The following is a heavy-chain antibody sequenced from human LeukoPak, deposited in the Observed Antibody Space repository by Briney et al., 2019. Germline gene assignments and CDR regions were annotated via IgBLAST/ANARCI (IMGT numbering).Heavy chain of an antibody. J-gene: IGHJ4*02. D-gene: IGHD3-22*01. CDR2: INGSGSNT. Sequence: GGSLRLSCKASRFSFISYAMSWVRQAPGRGPEWVSQINGSGSNTYYADSVKDRFTISRDNAKSTLFLQMNSLRDEDTAVYYCVKSGGTFGYYYDSSGSFDLWGQGTLVTVSS. V-gene: IGHV3-23*01. CDR1: RFSFISYA. CDR3: VKSGGTFGYYYDSSGSFDL.